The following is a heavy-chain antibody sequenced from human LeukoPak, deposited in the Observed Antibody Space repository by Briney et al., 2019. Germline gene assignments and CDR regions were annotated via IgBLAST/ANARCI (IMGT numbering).Heavy chain of an antibody. Sequence: SETLSLTCTVSGGSISSYYWSWIRQPPGKGLEWIGYIYYSGSTNYNPSLKSRVTISVDTSKNQFSLKLSSVTAADTAVYYCARLRSAFYGMDVWGQGTTVTVSS. CDR3: ARLRSAFYGMDV. CDR2: IYYSGST. V-gene: IGHV4-59*01. D-gene: IGHD3-10*01. J-gene: IGHJ6*02. CDR1: GGSISSYY.